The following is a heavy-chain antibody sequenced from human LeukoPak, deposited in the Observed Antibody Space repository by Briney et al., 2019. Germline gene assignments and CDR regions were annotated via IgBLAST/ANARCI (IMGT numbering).Heavy chain of an antibody. Sequence: SETLSLTCLVSHDSINSFSNYWGWIRQPPGKGLEWIGCLSYSGSTYYNSSLESRVTISRHTSKNEFSLKLSAVTAADTAVYYCVRAPDVLTGYYFGYFDYWGQGHLVTVSS. J-gene: IGHJ4*02. D-gene: IGHD3-9*01. CDR1: HDSINSFSNY. CDR2: LSYSGST. V-gene: IGHV4-39*07. CDR3: VRAPDVLTGYYFGYFDY.